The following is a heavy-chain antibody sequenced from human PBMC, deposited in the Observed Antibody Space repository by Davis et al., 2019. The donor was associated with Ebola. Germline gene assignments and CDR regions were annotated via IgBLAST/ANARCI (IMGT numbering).Heavy chain of an antibody. CDR1: GFTFSSDS. J-gene: IGHJ4*02. D-gene: IGHD3-22*01. Sequence: GESLKISCAASGFTFSSDSMNWVRQAPGKGLEWVSSISSSSNYIYYADSVKGRFTISRDNAKNSLYLQMNSLRAEDTAVYYCARDSHYYDSSGYGVSFDYWGQGTLVTVSS. CDR3: ARDSHYYDSSGYGVSFDY. V-gene: IGHV3-21*01. CDR2: ISSSSNYI.